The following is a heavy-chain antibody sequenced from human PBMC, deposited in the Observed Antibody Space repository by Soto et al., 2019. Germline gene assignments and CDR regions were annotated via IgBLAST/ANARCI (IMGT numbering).Heavy chain of an antibody. CDR2: IIPIFGTA. J-gene: IGHJ6*02. Sequence: QVQLVQSGAEVKKPGSSVKVSCKASGGTFSSYAISWVRQAPGQGLEWMGGIIPIFGTANYAQKFQGRVTITXXEXTXXAYMELSSLRSEDTAVYYCARDLSGSYDYYYGMDVWGQGATVTVSS. CDR3: ARDLSGSYDYYYGMDV. D-gene: IGHD1-26*01. V-gene: IGHV1-69*05. CDR1: GGTFSSYA.